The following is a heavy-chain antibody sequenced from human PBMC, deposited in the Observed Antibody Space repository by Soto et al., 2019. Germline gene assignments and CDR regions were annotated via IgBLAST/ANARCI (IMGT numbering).Heavy chain of an antibody. CDR3: ARLDIVVVPAAMFGANYYYYYYMDV. Sequence: TLSLTCTVSGGSISSYYWSWIRQPPGKGLEWIGYIYYSGSTNYNPSLKSRVTISVDTSKNQFSLKLSSVTAADTAVYYCARLDIVVVPAAMFGANYYYYYYMDVWGKGTTVTVSS. CDR1: GGSISSYY. D-gene: IGHD2-2*03. V-gene: IGHV4-59*08. J-gene: IGHJ6*03. CDR2: IYYSGST.